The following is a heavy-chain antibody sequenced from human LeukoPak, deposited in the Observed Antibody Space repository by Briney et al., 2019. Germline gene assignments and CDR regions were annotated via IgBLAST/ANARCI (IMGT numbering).Heavy chain of an antibody. V-gene: IGHV1-69*05. J-gene: IGHJ3*02. CDR3: ARELDSARGDAFDI. CDR1: GGTFRSYT. CDR2: ILPALGTT. D-gene: IGHD3-9*01. Sequence: SVKVSCRASGGTFRSYTISWVRQAPGQGLEWMGGILPALGTTNYAQMFQGRVTITTDELTSTAYMELSSLGSEDTAVYYCARELDSARGDAFDIWGQGTMVTVSS.